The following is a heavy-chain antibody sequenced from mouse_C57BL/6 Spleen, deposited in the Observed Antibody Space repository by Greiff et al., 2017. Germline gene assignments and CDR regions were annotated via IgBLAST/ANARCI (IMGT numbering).Heavy chain of an antibody. CDR3: ASFITTVVARAMDY. V-gene: IGHV1-64*01. CDR1: GYTFTSYW. Sequence: VQLQQPGAELVKPGASVKLSSKASGYTFTSYWMHWVKQRPGQGLEWIGMIHPNSGSTNYNEKFKSKATLTVDKSSSTAYMQLSSLTSEDSAVYYCASFITTVVARAMDYWGQGTSVTVSS. CDR2: IHPNSGST. D-gene: IGHD1-1*01. J-gene: IGHJ4*01.